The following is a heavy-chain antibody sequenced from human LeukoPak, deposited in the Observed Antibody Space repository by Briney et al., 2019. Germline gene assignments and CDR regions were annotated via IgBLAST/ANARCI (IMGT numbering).Heavy chain of an antibody. Sequence: APVKISCKASGYTFTDYYMHWVQQAPGKGLEWMGRVDPEDGETIYAEKFQGRVTITADTSTDTAYMELSSLRSEDTAVYYCATAGTGPGYCSSTSCPEYYFDYWGQGTLVTVSS. CDR2: VDPEDGET. V-gene: IGHV1-69-2*01. CDR3: ATAGTGPGYCSSTSCPEYYFDY. D-gene: IGHD2-2*01. J-gene: IGHJ4*02. CDR1: GYTFTDYY.